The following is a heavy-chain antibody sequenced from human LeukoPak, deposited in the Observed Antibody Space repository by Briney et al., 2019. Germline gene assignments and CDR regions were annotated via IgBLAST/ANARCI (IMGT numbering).Heavy chain of an antibody. J-gene: IGHJ4*02. CDR2: ITGISDKI. Sequence: GRSLRLSCAASGFTFSSYAMSCVRQPPGPPLDPLSSITGISDKIYYAESVRGRFTVSRDNARGSLFLQMSSLRVEDTAVYFCAKDSVAGTRESEFWGQGTQVTVAS. D-gene: IGHD6-19*01. CDR3: AKDSVAGTRESEF. CDR1: GFTFSSYA. V-gene: IGHV3-21*01.